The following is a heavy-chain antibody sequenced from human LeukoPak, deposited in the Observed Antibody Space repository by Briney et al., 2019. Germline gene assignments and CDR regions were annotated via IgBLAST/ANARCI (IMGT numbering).Heavy chain of an antibody. CDR3: ASGGRITMVRGVY. D-gene: IGHD3-10*01. CDR1: GGSFSGYY. J-gene: IGHJ4*02. CDR2: INHSGST. Sequence: PSETLSLTCAVYGGSFSGYYWSWIRQPPGKGLEWIGEINHSGSTNYNPSLKSRVTISVDTSKNQFSLKLSSVTAADTAVYYCASGGRITMVRGVYWGQGTLVTASS. V-gene: IGHV4-34*01.